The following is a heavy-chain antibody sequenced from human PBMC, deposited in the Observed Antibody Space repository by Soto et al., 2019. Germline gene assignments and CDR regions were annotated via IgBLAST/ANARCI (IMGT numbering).Heavy chain of an antibody. Sequence: EVQLVESGGGLVQPGGSLRLSCAASGFTFSSYSMNWVRQAPGKGLEWVSYISSSSTIYYADSVKGRFTISRDNAKNSLYLQMNSLRAEDTAVYYCARGLRFLEWLLLPFDYWGQGTLVTVSS. D-gene: IGHD3-3*01. CDR3: ARGLRFLEWLLLPFDY. V-gene: IGHV3-48*01. CDR1: GFTFSSYS. CDR2: ISSSSTI. J-gene: IGHJ4*02.